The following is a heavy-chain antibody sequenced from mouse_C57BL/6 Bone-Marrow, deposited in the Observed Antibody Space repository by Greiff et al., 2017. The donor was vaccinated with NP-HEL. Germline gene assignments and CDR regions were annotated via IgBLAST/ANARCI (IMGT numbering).Heavy chain of an antibody. CDR1: GYTFTSYW. Sequence: QVQLQQPGAELVRPGSSVKLSCKASGYTFTSYWMDWVKQRPGQGLEWIGNIYPSDSETHYNQKFKDKATLTVDKSSSTAYMQLSSLTSEDSAVYYGARQGTTVAPFAYWGQGTLVTVSA. D-gene: IGHD1-1*01. V-gene: IGHV1-61*01. CDR2: IYPSDSET. J-gene: IGHJ3*01. CDR3: ARQGTTVAPFAY.